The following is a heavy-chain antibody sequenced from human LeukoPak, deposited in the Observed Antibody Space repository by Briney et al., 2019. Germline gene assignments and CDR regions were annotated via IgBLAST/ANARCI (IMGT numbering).Heavy chain of an antibody. V-gene: IGHV4-34*01. J-gene: IGHJ6*03. CDR2: INHSGST. CDR3: ARLSGGYTYRDGYYYYMDV. Sequence: SETLSLTCAVYGGSFSGYYWSWIRQPPGKGLEWIGEINHSGSTRYNPSLTSRVTISVDTSKNQFSLKMTSVTAADTAVYYGARLSGGYTYRDGYYYYMDVWGKGTTVTISS. CDR1: GGSFSGYY. D-gene: IGHD5-18*01.